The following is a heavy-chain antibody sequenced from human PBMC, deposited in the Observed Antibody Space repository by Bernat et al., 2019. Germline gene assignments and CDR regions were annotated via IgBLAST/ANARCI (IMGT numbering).Heavy chain of an antibody. CDR3: ARDSWSRYDFWSGYYSEGFDY. V-gene: IGHV4-59*01. Sequence: QVQLQESGPGLVKPSETLSLTYTVSGGSISSYYWSWIRQPPGKGLEWIGYIYYSGSTNYNPPLKSRVTISVDTSKNQFSLKLSSVTAADTAVYYCARDSWSRYDFWSGYYSEGFDYWGQGTLVTVSS. D-gene: IGHD3-3*01. CDR1: GGSISSYY. J-gene: IGHJ4*02. CDR2: IYYSGST.